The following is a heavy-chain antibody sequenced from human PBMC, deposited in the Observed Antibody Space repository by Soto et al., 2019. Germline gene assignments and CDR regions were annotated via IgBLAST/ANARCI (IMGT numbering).Heavy chain of an antibody. V-gene: IGHV3-30-3*01. Sequence: PGGSLRLSCAASGFTFSSYAMHWVRQAPGKGLEWVAVISYDGSNKYYADSVKGRFTISRDNSKNTLYLQMNSLRAEDTAVYYWAREVVITTAFDYWGQGTLVTVSS. CDR2: ISYDGSNK. D-gene: IGHD3-22*01. CDR3: AREVVITTAFDY. J-gene: IGHJ4*02. CDR1: GFTFSSYA.